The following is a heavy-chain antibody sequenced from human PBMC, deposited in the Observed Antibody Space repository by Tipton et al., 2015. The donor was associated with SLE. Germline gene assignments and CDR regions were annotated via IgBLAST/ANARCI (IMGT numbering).Heavy chain of an antibody. D-gene: IGHD2-15*01. CDR3: ATPGGRGFSPWDN. V-gene: IGHV3-23*01. CDR1: GFTLNNYV. J-gene: IGHJ4*02. CDR2: ISSSGDAP. Sequence: SLRLSCAASGFTLNNYVMNWVRQAPGKGLEWVSVISSSGDAPYYADSVKGRFTISRDNSKNTLYLQMNGLRAEDTAVYHCATPGGRGFSPWDNWGPGTLVTVSS.